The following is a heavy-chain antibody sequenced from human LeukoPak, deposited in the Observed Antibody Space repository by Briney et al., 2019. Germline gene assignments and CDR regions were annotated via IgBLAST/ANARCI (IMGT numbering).Heavy chain of an antibody. CDR1: GGAFSGYY. V-gene: IGHV4-34*01. J-gene: IGHJ4*02. CDR3: AREHSEMASDLFDY. D-gene: IGHD5-24*01. Sequence: SETLSLTCAVYGGAFSGYYWSWIRQPPGKGLEWIGSIYYSGSTYYNPSLKSRVTISVDTSKNQFSLKLSSVTAADTAVYYCAREHSEMASDLFDYWGQGTLVTVSS. CDR2: IYYSGST.